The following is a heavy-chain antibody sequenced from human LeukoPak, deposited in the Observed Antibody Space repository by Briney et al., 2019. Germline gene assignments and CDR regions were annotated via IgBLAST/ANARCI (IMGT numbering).Heavy chain of an antibody. V-gene: IGHV4-59*01. CDR2: IYYSGST. CDR1: GGSISSYY. Sequence: SETLSLTCTVSGGSISSYYWSWIRQPPGKGLEWIGYIYYSGSTNYNPSLKSRVTISVDTSKNQFSLKLSSVTAADTAVYYCARILVYYGSGSYYNQYFDYWGQGTLVTVSS. J-gene: IGHJ4*02. CDR3: ARILVYYGSGSYYNQYFDY. D-gene: IGHD3-10*01.